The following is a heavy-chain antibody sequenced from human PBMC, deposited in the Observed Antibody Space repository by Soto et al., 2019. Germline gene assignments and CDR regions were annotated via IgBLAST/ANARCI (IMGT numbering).Heavy chain of an antibody. CDR2: IYYSGST. CDR1: GGSISSSSYY. D-gene: IGHD2-15*01. V-gene: IGHV4-39*01. J-gene: IGHJ4*02. CDR3: ARLTLGYCSGGSCYPTGPFYDFDY. Sequence: PSETLSLTCTVSGGSISSSSYYWGWIRQPPGKGLEWIGSIYYSGSTYYNPSLKSRVTISVDTSKNQFSLKLSSVTAADTAVYYCARLTLGYCSGGSCYPTGPFYDFDYWGQGTLVTAPQ.